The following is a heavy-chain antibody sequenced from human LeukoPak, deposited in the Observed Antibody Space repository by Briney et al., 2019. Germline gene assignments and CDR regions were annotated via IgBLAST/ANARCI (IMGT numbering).Heavy chain of an antibody. V-gene: IGHV3-7*01. D-gene: IGHD4-17*01. J-gene: IGHJ4*02. Sequence: GGSLRLSCAASGFTFSDYWMSWMRQAPGKGLEWVANIKQDGSEKYYVDSVKGRFTISRDNAKNSLYLQMNSLRAEDTAVYYCARDRGGDYEGYYFDYWGQGTLVTVSS. CDR2: IKQDGSEK. CDR3: ARDRGGDYEGYYFDY. CDR1: GFTFSDYW.